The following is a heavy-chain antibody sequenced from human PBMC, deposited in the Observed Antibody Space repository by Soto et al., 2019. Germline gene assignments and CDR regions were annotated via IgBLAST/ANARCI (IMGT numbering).Heavy chain of an antibody. CDR3: AKSSGGSYRAFDY. Sequence: GASVKVSCRASGYTFTNYDINWVRQAPGQGLEWMGWMNPNSGHTGFARKFQGRVTMTKSTAIRTAYMELSSLKSEDTAVYYCAKSSGGSYRAFDYWGQGTLVTAPQ. D-gene: IGHD3-22*01. V-gene: IGHV1-8*01. CDR1: GYTFTNYD. J-gene: IGHJ4*02. CDR2: MNPNSGHT.